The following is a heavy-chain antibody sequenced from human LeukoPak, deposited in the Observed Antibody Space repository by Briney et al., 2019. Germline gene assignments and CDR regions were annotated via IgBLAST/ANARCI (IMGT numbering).Heavy chain of an antibody. J-gene: IGHJ4*02. V-gene: IGHV3-23*01. D-gene: IGHD2-15*01. CDR2: ISNNGGYT. Sequence: GGSLRLSCAASGFTFSSSAMSWVRQAPGKGLEWVSAISNNGGYTYYADSVQGRFTISRDNSKSTLCLQMNSLRAEDTAVYYCAKQLGYCSDGSCYFPYWGQGTQVTVSS. CDR1: GFTFSSSA. CDR3: AKQLGYCSDGSCYFPY.